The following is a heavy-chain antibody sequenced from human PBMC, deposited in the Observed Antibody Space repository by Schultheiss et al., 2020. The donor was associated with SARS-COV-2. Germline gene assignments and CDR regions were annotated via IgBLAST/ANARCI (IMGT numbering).Heavy chain of an antibody. D-gene: IGHD3-3*01. V-gene: IGHV4-59*01. CDR2: IYYSGST. CDR1: GGSISSYY. J-gene: IGHJ5*02. Sequence: PETLSLTCTVSGGSISSYYWSWIRQPPGKGLEWIGYIYYSGSTNYNPSLKSRVTISVDTSKNQFSLKLSSVTAADTAVYYCARVITIFGVTNRFDPWGQGTLVTVSS. CDR3: ARVITIFGVTNRFDP.